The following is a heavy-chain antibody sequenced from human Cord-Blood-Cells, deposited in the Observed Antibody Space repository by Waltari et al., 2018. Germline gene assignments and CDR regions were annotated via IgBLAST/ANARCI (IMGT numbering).Heavy chain of an antibody. J-gene: IGHJ4*02. CDR1: GFSFRSYW. Sequence: EVQLVEFGGGLVQPGGSLRLSCAASGFSFRSYWMSWVRQAPGKGLEWVANIKQDGSEKYYVDSVKGRFTISRDNAKNSLYLQMNSLRAEDTAVYYCARGGYYFDYWGQGTLVTVSS. CDR3: ARGGYYFDY. V-gene: IGHV3-7*01. CDR2: IKQDGSEK.